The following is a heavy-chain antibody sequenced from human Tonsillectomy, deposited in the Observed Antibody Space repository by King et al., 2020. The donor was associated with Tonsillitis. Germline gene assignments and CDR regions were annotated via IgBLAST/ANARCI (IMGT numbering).Heavy chain of an antibody. J-gene: IGHJ3*02. CDR2: IKSETDGWAT. CDR1: GFAFNKAW. D-gene: IGHD3-3*01. V-gene: IGHV3-15*01. Sequence: VQLVESGGGLVKPGGSLRLSCEASGFAFNKAWMTWIRQAPGMGLEWVGHIKSETDGWATDYAAPVKGRFTISRDDSENTLYLQMNSLKTEDTAFYYXXPXVRFLEWXXGXTFDIXGXGTMXT. CDR3: XPXVRFLEWXXGXTFDI.